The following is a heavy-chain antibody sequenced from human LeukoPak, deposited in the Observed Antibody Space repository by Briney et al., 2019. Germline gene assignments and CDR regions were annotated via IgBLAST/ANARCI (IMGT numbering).Heavy chain of an antibody. J-gene: IGHJ6*02. V-gene: IGHV1-24*01. D-gene: IGHD5-12*01. CDR2: FDPEDGET. CDR3: TTEVVASTPNNFYYSAMDV. Sequence: RASVKVSCKVSGYTLTELSMHWVRQAPGKGLEWMGGFDPEDGETIYAQKFQGRVTMTEDTSTDTAYMELSSLRSEDTAVYYCTTEVVASTPNNFYYSAMDVWGQGTTVTASS. CDR1: GYTLTELS.